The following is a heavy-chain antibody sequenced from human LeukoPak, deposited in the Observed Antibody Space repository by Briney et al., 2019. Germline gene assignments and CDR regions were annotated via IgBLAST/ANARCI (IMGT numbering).Heavy chain of an antibody. CDR3: ARSRGVHSAVCFDY. J-gene: IGHJ4*02. CDR2: ISSSSSYI. Sequence: GGSLRLSCAASGFTFSSYSMNWVRQAPGKGLEWVSSISSSSSYIYYADSVKGRFTISRDNAKNSLYLQMNSLRAEDTAVYYCARSRGVHSAVCFDYWGQGTLVTVSS. CDR1: GFTFSSYS. V-gene: IGHV3-21*01. D-gene: IGHD3-10*01.